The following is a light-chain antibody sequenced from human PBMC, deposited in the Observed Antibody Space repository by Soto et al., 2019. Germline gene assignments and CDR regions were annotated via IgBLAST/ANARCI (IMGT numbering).Light chain of an antibody. CDR1: QSVSSSY. CDR3: QQYGSSPPWT. Sequence: EILFTQSPGTLSFSPGERATLSCRASQSVSSSYLAWYQQKPGQAPRLLIYGASSRATGIPDRFSGSVSGTGFTLTISRLEPEDFAVYYCQQYGSSPPWTFGQGTKVDIK. J-gene: IGKJ1*01. CDR2: GAS. V-gene: IGKV3-20*01.